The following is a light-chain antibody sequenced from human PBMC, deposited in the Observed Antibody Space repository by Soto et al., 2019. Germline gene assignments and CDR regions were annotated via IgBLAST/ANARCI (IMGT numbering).Light chain of an antibody. Sequence: EIVLTQSPSTLSLSLGDRATLSCRASQSVTNSLAWYQQKPGQAPRLLVYDASNRATGIPTRFSGSGSGTDFTLTIISLEPEDFTVYYCQQRSNWLITFGQGTKVDIK. V-gene: IGKV3-11*01. CDR3: QQRSNWLIT. CDR2: DAS. CDR1: QSVTNS. J-gene: IGKJ1*01.